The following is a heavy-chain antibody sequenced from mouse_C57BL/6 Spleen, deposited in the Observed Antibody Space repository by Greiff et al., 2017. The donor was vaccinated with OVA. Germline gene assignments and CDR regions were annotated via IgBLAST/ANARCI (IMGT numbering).Heavy chain of an antibody. J-gene: IGHJ2*01. Sequence: QVQLQQPGAELVRPGSSVKLSCKASGYTFTSYWMDWVKQRPGQGLEWIGNIYPSDSETHYNQKFKDKATLTVDKSSSTAYMPLSSLTSEDSAVYYCARGGITTVVAGFDYWGQGTTLTVSS. D-gene: IGHD1-1*01. CDR1: GYTFTSYW. V-gene: IGHV1-61*01. CDR2: IYPSDSET. CDR3: ARGGITTVVAGFDY.